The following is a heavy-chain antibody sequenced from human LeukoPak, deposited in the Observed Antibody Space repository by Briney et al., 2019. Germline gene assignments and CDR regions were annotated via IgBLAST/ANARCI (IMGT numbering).Heavy chain of an antibody. J-gene: IGHJ3*02. V-gene: IGHV6-1*01. CDR1: GDTVSSNSAA. D-gene: IGHD4-17*01. Sequence: SQTLSLTCAVSGDTVSSNSAAWHWIRQSPARGLEWLGRTYYRSNLYNDYAVAVKIRITINPDTSKTQFSLQLNSVTPEDTAVYYCARYGDYKGGSFDIWGQGTMVTVSS. CDR2: TYYRSNLYN. CDR3: ARYGDYKGGSFDI.